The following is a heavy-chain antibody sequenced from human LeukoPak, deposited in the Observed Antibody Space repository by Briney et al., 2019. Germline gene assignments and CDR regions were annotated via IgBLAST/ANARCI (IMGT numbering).Heavy chain of an antibody. CDR2: INHSGST. J-gene: IGHJ4*02. CDR1: GGSISSYY. V-gene: IGHV4-34*01. CDR3: ARGLVGYSNDY. Sequence: SETLSLTCTVSGGSISSYYWSWIRQPPGKGLEWIGEINHSGSTNYNPSLKSRVTIPVDTSKNQFSLKLSSVTAADTAVYYCARGLVGYSNDYWGQGTLVTVSS. D-gene: IGHD5-18*01.